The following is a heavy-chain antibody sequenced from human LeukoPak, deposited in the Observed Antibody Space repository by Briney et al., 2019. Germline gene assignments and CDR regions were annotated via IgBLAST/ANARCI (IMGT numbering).Heavy chain of an antibody. J-gene: IGHJ5*02. D-gene: IGHD5-18*01. CDR2: ISSSGSTI. Sequence: GGSLRLSCAASGFTFSSYEMNWVRQAPGKGLEWVSYISSSGSTIYYADSVKGRFTISRDNAKNSLYLQMNSLRAEDTAVYYCASSGYSYGYGGWLSDNWFDPWGQGTLVTVSS. CDR3: ASSGYSYGYGGWLSDNWFDP. CDR1: GFTFSSYE. V-gene: IGHV3-48*03.